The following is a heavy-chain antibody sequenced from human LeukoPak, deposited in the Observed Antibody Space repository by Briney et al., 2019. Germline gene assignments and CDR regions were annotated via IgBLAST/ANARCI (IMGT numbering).Heavy chain of an antibody. CDR3: ARDRYDYVWGSYRSEYYFDY. CDR1: GFTFSSYA. V-gene: IGHV3-48*01. D-gene: IGHD3-16*02. Sequence: PGGSLRLSCAASGFTFSSYAMSWVRQAPGKGLEWVSYISSSSSTIYYADSVKGRFTISRDNAKNSLYLQMNSLRAEDTAVYYCARDRYDYVWGSYRSEYYFDYWGQGTLVTVSS. CDR2: ISSSSSTI. J-gene: IGHJ4*02.